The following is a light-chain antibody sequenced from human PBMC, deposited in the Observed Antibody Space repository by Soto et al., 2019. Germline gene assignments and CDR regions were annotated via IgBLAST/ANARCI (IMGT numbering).Light chain of an antibody. CDR3: QQYDNWPYT. CDR1: QSVSNN. V-gene: IGKV3-15*01. CDR2: GAS. J-gene: IGKJ2*01. Sequence: EIVLTQSPGTLSLSSGERATLSCRASQSVSNNLAWYQQKPGQAPRLLIYGASTRATAIPARFSGSGSGTEFTLTISSLQSEDFAVYCCQQYDNWPYTMGQGTKVDIK.